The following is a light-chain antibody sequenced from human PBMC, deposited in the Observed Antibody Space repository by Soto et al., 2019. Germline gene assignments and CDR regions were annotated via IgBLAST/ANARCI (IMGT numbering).Light chain of an antibody. CDR3: QQYGTVPNT. CDR1: QTVSITY. V-gene: IGKV3-20*01. J-gene: IGKJ5*01. CDR2: SAS. Sequence: VLTQSPGTLSLSPGESATLSCRASQTVSITYLTWYQQKPGQAPRLLIYSASRRANGIPDRFSGSGSGTDFTLTLSRLESEDFAVYYCQQYGTVPNTFGQGTRLEIK.